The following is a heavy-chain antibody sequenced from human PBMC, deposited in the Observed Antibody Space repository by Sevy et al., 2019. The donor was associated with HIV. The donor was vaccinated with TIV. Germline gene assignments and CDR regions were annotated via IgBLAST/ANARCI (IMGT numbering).Heavy chain of an antibody. CDR3: ARESIGAVGDFDY. Sequence: SETVSLTCTVSGGSINNYFWSWIRQPPGKGLEWIGYIYYSGSTKYNPSLKSRVTISVDTSKNQFSLKLSSVTAADTAVYYCARESIGAVGDFDYWGQGTLVTVSS. J-gene: IGHJ4*02. CDR1: GGSINNYF. V-gene: IGHV4-59*01. D-gene: IGHD6-13*01. CDR2: IYYSGST.